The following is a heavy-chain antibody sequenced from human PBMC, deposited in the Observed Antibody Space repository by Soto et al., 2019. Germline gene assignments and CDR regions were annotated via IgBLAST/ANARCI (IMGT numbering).Heavy chain of an antibody. CDR3: ARAAYYYDSSGRGWFDP. CDR2: IWYDGSNK. Sequence: GGSLRLSCAASGFTFSSYGMHWVRQAPGKGLEWVAVIWYDGSNKYYADSVKGRFTISRDNSKNTLYLQMNSLRAEDTAVYYCARAAYYYDSSGRGWFDPWGQGTLVTVSS. CDR1: GFTFSSYG. V-gene: IGHV3-33*01. J-gene: IGHJ5*02. D-gene: IGHD3-22*01.